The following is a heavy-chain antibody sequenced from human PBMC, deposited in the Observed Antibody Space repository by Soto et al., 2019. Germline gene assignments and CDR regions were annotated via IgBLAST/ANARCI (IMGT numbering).Heavy chain of an antibody. D-gene: IGHD2-21*01. CDR2: VKNNGGAT. CDR1: GFIFSHAW. CDR3: AADLGPAYDSNNWFDP. V-gene: IGHV3-15*07. J-gene: IGHJ5*02. Sequence: EVQLVESGGYLVKPGGSLRLSCAASGFIFSHAWFHWVRQPPGKGLELVGRVKNNGGATDYAASVKGRFTISRDDSKDTVYLQMSSLRTEDTAIYYCAADLGPAYDSNNWFDPWGQGTLVTVSS.